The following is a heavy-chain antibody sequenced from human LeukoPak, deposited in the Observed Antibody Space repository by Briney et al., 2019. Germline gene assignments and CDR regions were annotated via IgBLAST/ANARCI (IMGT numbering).Heavy chain of an antibody. CDR3: AKGRTSGSGHLDY. CDR1: GESLSGFY. Sequence: SETLSLTCAVYGESLSGFYWNWIRQPPGKGLEWIGEIKQSGSANYNPSLKSRVTVSVNNFKNHFSLNLTFVTTADTGVYYCAKGRTSGSGHLDYWGQGTLVTVSS. V-gene: IGHV4-34*01. CDR2: IKQSGSA. D-gene: IGHD6-19*01. J-gene: IGHJ4*02.